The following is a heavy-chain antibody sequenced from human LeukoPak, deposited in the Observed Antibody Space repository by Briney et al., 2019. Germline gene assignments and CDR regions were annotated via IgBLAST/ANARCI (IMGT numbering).Heavy chain of an antibody. CDR1: GYTFTGYY. Sequence: ASVKVSCTASGYTFTGYYMHWVRQAPGQGLEWMGWINPNSGGTNYAQKFQGRVTMTRDTSISTAYMELSRLRSDDTAVYYCARDVRDSSSYDDYWGQGTLVTVSS. D-gene: IGHD6-13*01. V-gene: IGHV1-2*02. CDR3: ARDVRDSSSYDDY. CDR2: INPNSGGT. J-gene: IGHJ4*02.